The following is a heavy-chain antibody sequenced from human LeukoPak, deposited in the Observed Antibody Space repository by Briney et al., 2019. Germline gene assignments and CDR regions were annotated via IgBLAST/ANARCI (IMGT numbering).Heavy chain of an antibody. V-gene: IGHV1-2*06. D-gene: IGHD3-3*01. CDR1: GYTFTGYY. CDR3: ARSYYYDFWSGYYKGPEYYFDY. Sequence: GASVKVSCKASGYTFTGYYIHWVRQAPGQGLEWMGRINPDTGGTDYAQKFQGRVTMTRDTSISTAYMELSRLRSDDTAVYYCARSYYYDFWSGYYKGPEYYFDYWGQGTLVTVSS. J-gene: IGHJ4*02. CDR2: INPDTGGT.